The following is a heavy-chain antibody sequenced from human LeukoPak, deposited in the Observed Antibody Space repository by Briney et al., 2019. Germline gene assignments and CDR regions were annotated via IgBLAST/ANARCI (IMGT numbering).Heavy chain of an antibody. CDR2: ISGSGGST. V-gene: IGHV3-23*01. CDR3: AKGSTTMVRGVIITFYYYGMDV. CDR1: GFTFSSYA. J-gene: IGHJ6*02. D-gene: IGHD3-10*01. Sequence: GGSLRLSCAASGFTFSSYAMSWVRQAPGKGLEWVSAISGSGGSTYYADSVKGRFTISRDNSKNTLYLQMNSLRAEDTAVYYCAKGSTTMVRGVIITFYYYGMDVWGQGTTVTVSS.